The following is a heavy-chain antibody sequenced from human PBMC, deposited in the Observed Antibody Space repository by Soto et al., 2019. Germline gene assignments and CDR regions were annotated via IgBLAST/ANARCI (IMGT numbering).Heavy chain of an antibody. CDR2: IYHSGST. D-gene: IGHD4-17*01. CDR3: ARSLTTVVTMDV. V-gene: IGHV4-4*02. J-gene: IGHJ6*02. Sequence: PSETLSLTCAVSGGSIRSSNWWSWVRQPPGKGLEWIGEIYHSGSTNYNPSLESRVTISVDTSKNQFSLKLSSVTAADTAVCYYARSLTTVVTMDVWGQGTTVTVSS. CDR1: GGSIRSSNW.